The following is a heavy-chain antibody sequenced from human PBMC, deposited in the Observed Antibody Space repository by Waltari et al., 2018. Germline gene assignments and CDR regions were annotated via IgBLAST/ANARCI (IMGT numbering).Heavy chain of an antibody. D-gene: IGHD4-4*01. CDR3: ARLIYSNLGWYFDH. V-gene: IGHV4-39*02. Sequence: QLQLQESGPGLVKSSETLSLTCTVPGCSISRDSYYWGWVLQPPGQGLDWIGSIYYSGSTFYNPSLKSRVTISVDTSKNHFSLRLSSVTAADTAVYYCARLIYSNLGWYFDHWGQGTLVPVAS. CDR2: IYYSGST. J-gene: IGHJ4*02. CDR1: GCSISRDSYY.